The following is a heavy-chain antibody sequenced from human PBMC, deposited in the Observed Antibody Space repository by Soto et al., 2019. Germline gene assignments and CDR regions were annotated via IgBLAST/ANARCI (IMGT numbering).Heavy chain of an antibody. D-gene: IGHD2-2*01. CDR3: ASTPQDIVVVPAATTAIYYYYYGMDV. CDR1: GGTFSSYA. Sequence: SVKVSCKASGGTFSSYAISWVRQAPGQGLEWMGGIIPIFGTANYAQKFQGRVTITADESTSTAYMELSSLRSEDTAEYYCASTPQDIVVVPAATTAIYYYYYGMDVWGQGTTVTVSS. CDR2: IIPIFGTA. J-gene: IGHJ6*02. V-gene: IGHV1-69*13.